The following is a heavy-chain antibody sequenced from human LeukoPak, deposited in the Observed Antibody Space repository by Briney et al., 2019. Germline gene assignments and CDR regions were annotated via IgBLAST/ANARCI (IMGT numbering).Heavy chain of an antibody. CDR3: ARDGEGYCSGGRCYWWYFDL. Sequence: PGGSLRLSCAASGFTFSSYAMHWVRQAPGKGLEWVAVISYDGSNEYYADSVKGRFTISRDNSKNTLYLQMSSLRAEDTTVYYCARDGEGYCSGGRCYWWYFDLWGRGTLVTVSS. J-gene: IGHJ2*01. CDR1: GFTFSSYA. CDR2: ISYDGSNE. V-gene: IGHV3-30-3*01. D-gene: IGHD2-15*01.